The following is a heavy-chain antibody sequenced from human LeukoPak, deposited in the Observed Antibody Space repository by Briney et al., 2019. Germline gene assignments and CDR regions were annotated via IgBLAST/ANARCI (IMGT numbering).Heavy chain of an antibody. CDR1: GFAFSSFA. Sequence: GGSLRLSCAASGFAFSSFAMGWVRQSPGKGLEWLSTINGGGNTTFYSDSVKGRFTISRDKSKNTLYLQMNSLRAEDTAVYYCAKDRDGYNTDFDYWGQGTLVTVSS. CDR3: AKDRDGYNTDFDY. D-gene: IGHD5-24*01. V-gene: IGHV3-23*01. J-gene: IGHJ4*02. CDR2: INGGGNTT.